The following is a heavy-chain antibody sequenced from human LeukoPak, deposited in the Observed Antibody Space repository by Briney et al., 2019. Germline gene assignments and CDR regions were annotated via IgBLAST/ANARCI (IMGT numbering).Heavy chain of an antibody. CDR3: AEAELGVDTFFDY. D-gene: IGHD3-3*01. V-gene: IGHV3-23*01. Sequence: TGGSLRLSCAASGFTFSDYALGWVRQAPGRGLEWVATLSGSGAGTYYSDSVQGRFTISRDNSKRTLFLQMNSLRAEDTAFYYCAEAELGVDTFFDYWGQGTLVTVSS. J-gene: IGHJ4*02. CDR1: GFTFSDYA. CDR2: LSGSGAGT.